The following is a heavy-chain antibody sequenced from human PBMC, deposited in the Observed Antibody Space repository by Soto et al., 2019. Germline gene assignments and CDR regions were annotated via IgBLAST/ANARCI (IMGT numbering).Heavy chain of an antibody. Sequence: PSGTLSLTCAVYGGSFSGYYWSWIRQPPGKGLEWIGEINHSGSTNYNPSLKSRVTISVDTSKNQFSLKLSSVTAADTDGDYCARHDYGSNEFDYCGQGTLGTV. CDR1: GGSFSGYY. J-gene: IGHJ4*02. CDR3: ARHDYGSNEFDY. D-gene: IGHD4-17*01. CDR2: INHSGST. V-gene: IGHV4-34*01.